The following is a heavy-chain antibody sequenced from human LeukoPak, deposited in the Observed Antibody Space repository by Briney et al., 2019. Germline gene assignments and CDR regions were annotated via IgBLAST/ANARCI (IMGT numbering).Heavy chain of an antibody. J-gene: IGHJ3*02. CDR1: GYTLTELS. D-gene: IGHD3-22*01. Sequence: ASVKVSCKVSGYTLTELSMHWVRQAPGKGLEWMGGFDPEDGETIYAQKFQGRVTMTEDTSTDAAYMELSSLRSEDTAVYYCATYWVEIVVVKSRAFDIWGQGTMVTVSS. V-gene: IGHV1-24*01. CDR2: FDPEDGET. CDR3: ATYWVEIVVVKSRAFDI.